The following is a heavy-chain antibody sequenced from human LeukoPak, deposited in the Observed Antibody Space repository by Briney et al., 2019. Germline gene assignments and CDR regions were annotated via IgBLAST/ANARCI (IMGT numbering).Heavy chain of an antibody. J-gene: IGHJ3*02. V-gene: IGHV4-4*02. CDR3: AGARLLYSADAFDI. CDR1: GGSISSSNW. D-gene: IGHD3-3*01. Sequence: SGTLSLTCAVSGGSISSSNWWSWVRQPPGKGLEWIGEIYHSGSTNYNPSLKSRVTISVDKSKNQFSLKLSSVTAADTAVYYCAGARLLYSADAFDIWGQGTLVTVSS. CDR2: IYHSGST.